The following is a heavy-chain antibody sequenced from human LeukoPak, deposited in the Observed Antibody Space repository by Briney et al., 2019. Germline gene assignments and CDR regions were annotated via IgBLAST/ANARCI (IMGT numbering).Heavy chain of an antibody. V-gene: IGHV3-48*01. D-gene: IGHD3-3*01. CDR3: ARTYDFGRGPPGDAFDN. Sequence: GGSLRLSCAASGFTFSIFGLNWVRQAPGKGPEWISYIDARSGITYYADSVQGRFTISRDDARESVFLQMDGLRVDDTAVYYCARTYDFGRGPPGDAFDNWGPGTWVIVSA. J-gene: IGHJ3*02. CDR1: GFTFSIFG. CDR2: IDARSGIT.